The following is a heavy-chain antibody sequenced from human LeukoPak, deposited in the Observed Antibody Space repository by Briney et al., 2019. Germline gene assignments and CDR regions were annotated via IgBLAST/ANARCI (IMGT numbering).Heavy chain of an antibody. D-gene: IGHD1-1*01. J-gene: IGHJ1*01. V-gene: IGHV3-23*01. CDR2: ISGSGGST. CDR3: AKVELNWNDEYFQH. CDR1: GFTFSSYA. Sequence: GASLRLSCAASGFTFSSYAMSWVRQAPGKGLEWVSAISGSGGSTYYADSVKGRFTISRDNSKNTLYLQMNSLRAEDTAVYYCAKVELNWNDEYFQHWGQGTLVTVPS.